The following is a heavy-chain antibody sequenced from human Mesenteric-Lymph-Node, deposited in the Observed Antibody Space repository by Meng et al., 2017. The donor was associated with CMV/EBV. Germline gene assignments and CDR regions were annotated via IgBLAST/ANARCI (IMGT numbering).Heavy chain of an antibody. CDR2: INHSGSS. D-gene: IGHD1-1*01. CDR3: ARGYHQLVRFNY. V-gene: IGHV4-34*01. Sequence: SETLSLTCAVYGGSFSGYYWTWIRRSPGKGLEWIGEINHSGSSNYNPSLKSRVTISIDTSKNQFSLKMTSVTAADTAVYYCARGYHQLVRFNYWGQGTQVTVSS. J-gene: IGHJ4*02. CDR1: GGSFSGYY.